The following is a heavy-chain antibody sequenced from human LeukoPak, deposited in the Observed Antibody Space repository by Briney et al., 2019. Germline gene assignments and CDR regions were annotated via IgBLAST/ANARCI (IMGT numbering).Heavy chain of an antibody. CDR3: AKDAYFDTRGYSEY. CDR2: ISYDAYIK. J-gene: IGHJ4*02. Sequence: GGSLRLSCAASGFTFSNYGIHWVRQAPGKGLEWVALISYDAYIKYYADSVKGRFTVSRDNSKNTVYLQVNSLRTEDTAVYYCAKDAYFDTRGYSEYWGQGTLVTVSS. V-gene: IGHV3-30*18. CDR1: GFTFSNYG. D-gene: IGHD3-22*01.